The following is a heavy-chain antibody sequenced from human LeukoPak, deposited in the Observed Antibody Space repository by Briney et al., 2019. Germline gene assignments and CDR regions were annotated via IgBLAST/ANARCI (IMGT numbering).Heavy chain of an antibody. Sequence: SETLSLTCTVSGGSISSSSYYWGWIRQPPGKGLEWIGSIYYSGSTYYNPSLKSRVTISVDKSKNQFSLKLSSVTAADTAVYYCARDQRIAVAGGDYWGQGTLVTVSS. CDR1: GGSISSSSYY. D-gene: IGHD6-19*01. V-gene: IGHV4-39*07. J-gene: IGHJ4*02. CDR2: IYYSGST. CDR3: ARDQRIAVAGGDY.